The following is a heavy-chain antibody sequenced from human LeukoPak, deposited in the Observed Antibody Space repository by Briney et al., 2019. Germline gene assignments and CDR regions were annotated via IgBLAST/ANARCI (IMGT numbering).Heavy chain of an antibody. CDR2: IYTSGST. CDR1: GGSISSGSYY. V-gene: IGHV4-61*02. J-gene: IGHJ5*02. D-gene: IGHD3-9*01. Sequence: NPSETLSLTCTVSGGSISSGSYYWSWIRQPAGKGLEWIGRIYTSGSTNYNPPLKSRVTISVDTSKNQFSLKLSSVTAADTAVYYCAQGNYDILTGYPPSWFDPWGQGTLVTVSS. CDR3: AQGNYDILTGYPPSWFDP.